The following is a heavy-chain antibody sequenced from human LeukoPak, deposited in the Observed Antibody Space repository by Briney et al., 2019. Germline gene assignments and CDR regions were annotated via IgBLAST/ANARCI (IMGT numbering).Heavy chain of an antibody. CDR3: ARAAADKNGCSFFDY. D-gene: IGHD2-8*01. Sequence: PSETPSLTCTVSGDSISSGDHYWSWIRQPPGKGLEWIGYIHYSGSTYYNPSLKSRLIMSVDMSKNQFSLSLNSLTAADSAVYYCARAAADKNGCSFFDYGGRGPLVTVSS. V-gene: IGHV4-30-4*01. J-gene: IGHJ4*02. CDR1: GDSISSGDHY. CDR2: IHYSGST.